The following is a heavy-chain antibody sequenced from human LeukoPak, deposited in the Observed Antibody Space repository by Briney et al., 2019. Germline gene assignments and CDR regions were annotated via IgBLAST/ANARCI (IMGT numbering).Heavy chain of an antibody. Sequence: SETLSLTCTVSGSSISSYYWSWIRQPPGKGLEWIGYIYYSGSTNYNPSLKSRVTISVDTSKNQFSLKLSSVTAADTAVYYCARGLSSTYYYDSSGYYPRGVFDYWGQGTLVTVSS. CDR1: GSSISSYY. CDR3: ARGLSSTYYYDSSGYYPRGVFDY. CDR2: IYYSGST. D-gene: IGHD3-22*01. J-gene: IGHJ4*02. V-gene: IGHV4-59*01.